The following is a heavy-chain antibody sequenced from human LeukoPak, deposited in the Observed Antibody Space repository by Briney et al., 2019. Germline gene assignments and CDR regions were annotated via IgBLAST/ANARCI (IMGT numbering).Heavy chain of an antibody. CDR3: ARVRGDFETD. CDR1: GGSISSYY. Sequence: PSETLSLTCSVSGGSISSYYWTGIRQPPGKGLEWSGYRYYSGSTTYNPSLKSRVTISVDTSKSQFSLKLISVTAADTAIYYCARVRGDFETDWGQGTLVTVSS. CDR2: RYYSGST. V-gene: IGHV4-59*01. J-gene: IGHJ1*01. D-gene: IGHD3-16*01.